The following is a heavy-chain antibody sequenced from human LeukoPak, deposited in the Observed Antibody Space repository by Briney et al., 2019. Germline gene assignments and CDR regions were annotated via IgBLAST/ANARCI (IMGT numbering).Heavy chain of an antibody. Sequence: GGSLRLSCAASGFTFSSFGMHWVRQSPGKGLEWVAVIWYDGSTKVYADSVKGRFTISRDNSRNTLYLQVNSLRAEDTAVYYCARDRYSSMWSVFEYWGQGTLVTVSS. V-gene: IGHV3-33*01. D-gene: IGHD6-13*01. CDR1: GFTFSSFG. J-gene: IGHJ4*02. CDR3: ARDRYSSMWSVFEY. CDR2: IWYDGSTK.